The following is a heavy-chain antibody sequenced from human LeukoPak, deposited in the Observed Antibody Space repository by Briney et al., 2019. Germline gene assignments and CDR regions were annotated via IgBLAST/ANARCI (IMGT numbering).Heavy chain of an antibody. V-gene: IGHV4-59*08. J-gene: IGHJ1*01. Sequence: RSSETLSLTCTVSGGSISSYYWSWIRQSPGKGLECIGYIHYTGSTNYNPSLKSRVTISVDTSKNQFSLKLRSVTAAGTAVYYCARVVQSTDSSGFYLPEYFQHWGQGTLVTVSS. D-gene: IGHD3-22*01. CDR1: GGSISSYY. CDR3: ARVVQSTDSSGFYLPEYFQH. CDR2: IHYTGST.